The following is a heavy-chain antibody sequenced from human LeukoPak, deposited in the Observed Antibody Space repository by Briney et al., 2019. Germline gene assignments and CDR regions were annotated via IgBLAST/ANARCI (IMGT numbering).Heavy chain of an antibody. D-gene: IGHD1-26*01. CDR1: GYTFTSYG. J-gene: IGHJ4*02. V-gene: IGHV1-18*01. CDR2: ISAYNGNT. CDR3: ASSQEWELPFDY. Sequence: GASVKVSCKASGYTFTSYGISWVRQAPGQGLEWMGWISAYNGNTNYAQKLQGRVTITRDTSASTAYMKLSSLRSEDTAVYYCASSQEWELPFDYWGQGTLVTVSS.